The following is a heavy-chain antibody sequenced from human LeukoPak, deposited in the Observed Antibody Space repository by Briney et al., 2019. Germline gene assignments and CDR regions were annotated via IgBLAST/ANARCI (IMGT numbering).Heavy chain of an antibody. CDR2: VKSKTDGGTT. CDR3: TAGTGTSDFDY. Sequence: GGSLRLSCAASGFTFNNAWMSWVRQAPGKGLEWVGRVKSKTDGGTTDYAAPVKGRFTISRDDSENTVYLQMNSLKTEDTALYYCTAGTGTSDFDYWGQGTLVTVSS. V-gene: IGHV3-15*01. D-gene: IGHD1-7*01. J-gene: IGHJ4*02. CDR1: GFTFNNAW.